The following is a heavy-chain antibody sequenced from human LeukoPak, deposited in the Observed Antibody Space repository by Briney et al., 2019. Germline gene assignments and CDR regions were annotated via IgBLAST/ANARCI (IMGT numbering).Heavy chain of an antibody. J-gene: IGHJ6*02. CDR2: IYYSGST. CDR1: GGSFSGYY. Sequence: PSETLSLTCAVYGGSFSGYYWSWIRQPPGKGLEWIGYIYYSGSTNYNPSLKSRVTISVDTSKNQFSLKLSSVTAADTAVYYCAGRTRYYYHYGMDVWGQGTTVTVSS. D-gene: IGHD1-14*01. CDR3: AGRTRYYYHYGMDV. V-gene: IGHV4-59*01.